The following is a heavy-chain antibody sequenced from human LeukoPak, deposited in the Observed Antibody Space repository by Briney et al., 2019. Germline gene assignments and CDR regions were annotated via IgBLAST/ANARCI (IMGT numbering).Heavy chain of an antibody. CDR2: ISAYNGNT. CDR1: GYTFTSYG. CDR3: ARAPADPSSIAAHLDY. D-gene: IGHD6-6*01. V-gene: IGHV1-18*01. Sequence: GASVKVSFKASGYTFTSYGISWVRQAPGQGLEWMGWISAYNGNTNYAQKLQGRVTMTTDTSTSTAYMELRSLRSDDTAVYYCARAPADPSSIAAHLDYWGQGTLVTVSS. J-gene: IGHJ4*02.